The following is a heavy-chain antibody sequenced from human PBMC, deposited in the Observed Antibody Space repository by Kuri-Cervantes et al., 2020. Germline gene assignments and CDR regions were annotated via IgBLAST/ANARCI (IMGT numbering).Heavy chain of an antibody. CDR3: ARDDSSSWSGYFQH. V-gene: IGHV3-7*01. Sequence: GGSLRLSCAASGFIFTSYWMNWVRQAPGKGLEWVANIKHDGSEKYYVDSVKGRFTISRDNAKNSLYLQMNSLRVEDTAVYYCARDDSSSWSGYFQHWGQGTLVTVSS. J-gene: IGHJ1*01. CDR2: IKHDGSEK. D-gene: IGHD6-13*01. CDR1: GFIFTSYW.